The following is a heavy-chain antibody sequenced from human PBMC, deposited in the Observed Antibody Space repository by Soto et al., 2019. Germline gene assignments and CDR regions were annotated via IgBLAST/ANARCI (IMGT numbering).Heavy chain of an antibody. CDR2: IKEDGSGK. Sequence: GGSLRLSCTASGFTFSSYWMSWVRQAPGKGLGWVANIKEDGSGKYYVDSVKGRFSISRDNARNSLYLQMNSLRVEDTAVYYCVRVGRWGGYWGQGAMLTVST. CDR3: VRVGRWGGY. J-gene: IGHJ4*02. CDR1: GFTFSSYW. V-gene: IGHV3-7*03. D-gene: IGHD3-16*01.